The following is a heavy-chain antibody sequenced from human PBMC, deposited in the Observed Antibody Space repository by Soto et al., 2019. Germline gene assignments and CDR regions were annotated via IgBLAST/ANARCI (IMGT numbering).Heavy chain of an antibody. J-gene: IGHJ6*02. D-gene: IGHD6-19*01. CDR2: IYYSGST. CDR3: AKQTSGRRACYYYGVGV. CDR1: GGSISSSSYY. Sequence: SETLSLTCTVSGGSISSSSYYWGWIRQPPGRGLEWIGSIYYSGSTYYNPSLKSRVTISVDTSKNQFSLKLSSVTAADTAVYYCAKQTSGRRACYYYGVGVWGQGTTVTVSS. V-gene: IGHV4-39*01.